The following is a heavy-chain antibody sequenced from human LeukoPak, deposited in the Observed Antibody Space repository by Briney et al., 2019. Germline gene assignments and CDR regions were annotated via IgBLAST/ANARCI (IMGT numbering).Heavy chain of an antibody. J-gene: IGHJ6*02. Sequence: PSETLSLTCTVSGGSISSYYWSWIRQPPGKGLEWIGYIYYSVSTNYNPSLKSRVTISVDTSKNQFSLKVSSVIAADTAVYYCARVAVRGYDFVNHYYYGMDVWGQGTTVTVSS. CDR1: GGSISSYY. CDR2: IYYSVST. D-gene: IGHD5-12*01. CDR3: ARVAVRGYDFVNHYYYGMDV. V-gene: IGHV4-59*01.